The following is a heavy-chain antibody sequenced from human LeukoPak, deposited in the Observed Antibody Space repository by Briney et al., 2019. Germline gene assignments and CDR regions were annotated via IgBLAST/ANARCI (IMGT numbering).Heavy chain of an antibody. V-gene: IGHV3-53*01. CDR3: ARIEYYYDSSGYQDYFDY. J-gene: IGHJ4*02. CDR1: GFTVSSNY. Sequence: GGSLRLSCAASGFTVSSNYMSWVRQAPGKGLEWVSVNYSGGSTYYADSVKGRFTISRDNSKNTLYLQMNSLRAEDTAVYYCARIEYYYDSSGYQDYFDYWGQGTLVTVSS. D-gene: IGHD3-22*01. CDR2: NYSGGST.